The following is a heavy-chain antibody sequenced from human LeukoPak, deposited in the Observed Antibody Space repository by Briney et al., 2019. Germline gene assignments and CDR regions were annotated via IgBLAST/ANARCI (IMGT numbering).Heavy chain of an antibody. Sequence: GGSLRLSCAASGFTFSSYSMNWVCQAPGKGLEWVSYISSSSSTKYYADSVKGRFTISRDNAKNSLYLQMNSLRDEDTAVYYCARDLSGYNYGHPFDYWGQGTLVTVSS. J-gene: IGHJ4*02. CDR3: ARDLSGYNYGHPFDY. D-gene: IGHD5-18*01. V-gene: IGHV3-48*02. CDR1: GFTFSSYS. CDR2: ISSSSSTK.